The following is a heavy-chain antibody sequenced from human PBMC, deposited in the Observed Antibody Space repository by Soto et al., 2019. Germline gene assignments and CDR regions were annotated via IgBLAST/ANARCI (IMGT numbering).Heavy chain of an antibody. CDR3: ARDPGSGSYYGWFDP. CDR1: CGSISRYY. CDR2: IYYSGST. D-gene: IGHD3-10*01. V-gene: IGHV4-59*01. Sequence: SETLSLTCTVSCGSISRYYWNWIRQPPGKGLEWIGYIYYSGSTNYNPSLKSRVTISVDTSKNQFSLKLSSVTAADTAVYYCARDPGSGSYYGWFDPWDQGTLVTSPQ. J-gene: IGHJ5*02.